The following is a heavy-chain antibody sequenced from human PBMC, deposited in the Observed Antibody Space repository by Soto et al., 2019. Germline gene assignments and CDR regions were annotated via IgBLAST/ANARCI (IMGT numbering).Heavy chain of an antibody. CDR3: ARDPIVVVEPFHYAFDI. D-gene: IGHD2-15*01. CDR1: GGSISSGDYY. V-gene: IGHV4-30-4*01. J-gene: IGHJ3*02. CDR2: IYYSGST. Sequence: QVQLQESGPGLVKPSQTLSLTCTVSGGSISSGDYYWSWIRQPPGKGLEWIGYIYYSGSTYYNPSLKSRVTISVDTSKNQFSLKLSSVTAADTAVYYCARDPIVVVEPFHYAFDIWGHGTMVTVSS.